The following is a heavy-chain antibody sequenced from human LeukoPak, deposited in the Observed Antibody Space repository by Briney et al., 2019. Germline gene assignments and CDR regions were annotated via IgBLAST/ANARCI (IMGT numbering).Heavy chain of an antibody. V-gene: IGHV3-43*01. J-gene: IGHJ4*02. CDR2: AGWAGGTT. CDR3: AKELDTMFFDY. D-gene: IGHD3-10*02. Sequence: PGGFLRLSCATSGFNFHRYTIHWVRQAPGKGLEWVSLAGWAGGTTYYSDSVRGRFTISRDSGRNSVYLQMNSLTTDDTAFYFCAKELDTMFFDYWGQGALVTVSS. CDR1: GFNFHRYT.